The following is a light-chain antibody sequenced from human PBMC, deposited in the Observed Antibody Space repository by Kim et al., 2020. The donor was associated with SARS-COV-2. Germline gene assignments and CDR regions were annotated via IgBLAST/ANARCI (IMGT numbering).Light chain of an antibody. J-gene: IGKJ5*01. CDR2: DAF. V-gene: IGKV3D-15*01. CDR1: QDITTN. CDR3: QHYHDWPPIT. Sequence: EIVLTQSPTTLSVSPGERATLSCRASQDITTNLAWYHQKPGLPPRLLISDAFTRASGTPARFSGSGSGTEFTLTISSLQSEDFGVYFCQHYHDWPPITFGQGTRLEIK.